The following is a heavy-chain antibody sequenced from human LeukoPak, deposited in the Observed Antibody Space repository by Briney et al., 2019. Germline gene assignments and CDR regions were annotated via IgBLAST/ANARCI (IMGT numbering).Heavy chain of an antibody. J-gene: IGHJ4*01. D-gene: IGHD2-21*02. V-gene: IGHV3-74*01. Sequence: GGARRFFSAVSGFTYKSYGMQWVRQAPGKGLAWVSRINTDGSGTAYADSVKGRFTISRDNAKNTLYLQMNSLRAEDTALYYCARELPREVTLDYWGQGTLVTVSS. CDR2: INTDGSGT. CDR1: GFTYKSYG. CDR3: ARELPREVTLDY.